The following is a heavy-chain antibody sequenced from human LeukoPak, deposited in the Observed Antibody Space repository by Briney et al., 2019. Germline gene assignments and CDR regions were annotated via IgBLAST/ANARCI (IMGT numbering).Heavy chain of an antibody. Sequence: SQTLSLTCAISGDSVSTNSAAWNWIRQSPSRGLEWLGRAYYRSKWNNEYAVSVKSRITITPDTSKNRFSLQLNSVTPEDTAVYYCARDRGRYIDLWGRGTLVTVSS. V-gene: IGHV6-1*01. CDR3: ARDRGRYIDL. CDR1: GDSVSTNSAA. CDR2: AYYRSKWNN. D-gene: IGHD3-10*01. J-gene: IGHJ2*01.